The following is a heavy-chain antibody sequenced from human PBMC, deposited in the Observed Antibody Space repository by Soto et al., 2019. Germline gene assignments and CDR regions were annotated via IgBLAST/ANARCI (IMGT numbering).Heavy chain of an antibody. D-gene: IGHD6-13*01. CDR2: INSDGSST. Sequence: EVQLVESGGGLVQPGGSLRLSCAASGFTFSSYWMHWVRQAPGEGLGWVSRINSDGSSTSYADSVKGRFTISRDNAKNTLYLQMNSLRAEDTAVYYCARDVAPSSSWFAYYFDYWGQGTLVTVSS. CDR1: GFTFSSYW. J-gene: IGHJ4*02. CDR3: ARDVAPSSSWFAYYFDY. V-gene: IGHV3-74*01.